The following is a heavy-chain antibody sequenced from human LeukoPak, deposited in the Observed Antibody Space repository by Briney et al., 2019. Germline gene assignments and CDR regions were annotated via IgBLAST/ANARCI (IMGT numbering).Heavy chain of an antibody. D-gene: IGHD3-16*01. V-gene: IGHV3-23*01. CDR3: ARASWVSSTDAVR. J-gene: IGHJ4*02. CDR2: LRGNGET. Sequence: GGFLRLSCAASGLSFSTFAMSWVRQGPATGLEWVSSLRGNGETFYADSVKGRFTLSSDSSRNTVYFQLDNLRVEDTAIYYCARASWVSSTDAVRWGQGTLVTVSS. CDR1: GLSFSTFA.